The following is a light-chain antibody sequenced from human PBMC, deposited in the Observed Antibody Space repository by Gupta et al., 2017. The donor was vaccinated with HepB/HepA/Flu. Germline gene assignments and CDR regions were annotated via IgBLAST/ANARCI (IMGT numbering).Light chain of an antibody. CDR3: AAWDDSLSAYV. CDR1: NSNAGRDN. J-gene: IGLJ1*01. Sequence: QPVLTQPPSASGTPGQRVTISCSGSNSNAGRDNVYWYQQVPGAAPKLLIYNDYQRPSGIPDRFSGSKSGTSASLAISGLRSEDEAYYYCAAWDDSLSAYVFGTGTRFTVL. CDR2: NDY. V-gene: IGLV1-47*02.